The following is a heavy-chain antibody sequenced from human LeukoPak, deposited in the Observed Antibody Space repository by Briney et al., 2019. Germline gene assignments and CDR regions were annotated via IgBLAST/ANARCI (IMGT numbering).Heavy chain of an antibody. CDR3: ARSVSGDRPMDY. V-gene: IGHV4-59*01. J-gene: IGHJ4*02. CDR1: GGSISSYY. Sequence: SETLSLTCTVSGGSISSYYWSWIRQPPGKGLELIGYIYYSGSTNYNPSLKSRVTISVDTSKNQFSLKLSSVTAADTAVYYCARSVSGDRPMDYWGQGTLVTVSS. CDR2: IYYSGST. D-gene: IGHD3-22*01.